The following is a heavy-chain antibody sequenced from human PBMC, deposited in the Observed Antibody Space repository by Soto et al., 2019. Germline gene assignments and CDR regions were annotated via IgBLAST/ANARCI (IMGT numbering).Heavy chain of an antibody. D-gene: IGHD6-13*01. J-gene: IGHJ4*02. CDR3: ARDRAAGGY. CDR1: GFSFSTYE. CDR2: ISSGSDTI. Sequence: EVQLVESGGGLVQPGGSLRLSCAASGFSFSTYEMNWVRQAPGKGLEWVAYISSGSDTIHYADSVRGRFTVSRDNAKNSLYLQMNSLRVEETALYYCARDRAAGGYWGQGTLVTVSS. V-gene: IGHV3-48*03.